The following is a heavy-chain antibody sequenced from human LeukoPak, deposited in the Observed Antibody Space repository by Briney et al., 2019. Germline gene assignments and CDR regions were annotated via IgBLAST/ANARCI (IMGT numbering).Heavy chain of an antibody. CDR3: ARDGGYYDSSGYWGPHDAFDI. CDR1: GYTFTGYY. J-gene: IGHJ3*02. V-gene: IGHV1-2*02. Sequence: GASATVSFKASGYTFTGYYMHWVRQAPGQGLEWMGWINPNSGGTNYAQKFQGRVTMTRDTSISTAYMELSRLRSDDTAVYYCARDGGYYDSSGYWGPHDAFDIWGQGTMVTVSS. D-gene: IGHD3-22*01. CDR2: INPNSGGT.